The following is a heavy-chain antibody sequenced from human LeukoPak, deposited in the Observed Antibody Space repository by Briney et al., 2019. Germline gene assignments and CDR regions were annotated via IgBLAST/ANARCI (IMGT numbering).Heavy chain of an antibody. CDR1: GYTFTSYY. CDR3: ARDLGGRSGSLGY. J-gene: IGHJ4*02. V-gene: IGHV1-46*01. CDR2: INPSGVTT. Sequence: ASVEVSCKASGYTFTSYYMHWVRQAPGQGLEWMGIINPSGVTTIYAQKFQGRVTVTRDTSTSTVYMELSSLRSEDTAVYYCARDLGGRSGSLGYWGQGTLVTVSS. D-gene: IGHD3-22*01.